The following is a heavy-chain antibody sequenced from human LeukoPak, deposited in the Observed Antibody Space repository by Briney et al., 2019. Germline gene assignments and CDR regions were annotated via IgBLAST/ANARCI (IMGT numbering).Heavy chain of an antibody. V-gene: IGHV3-21*01. J-gene: IGHJ4*02. CDR2: ISSRSNYM. Sequence: GGSLRLSCAASGFTFSSYSMNWVRQAPGGGLGWGSYISSRSNYMYYADSVKGRFTISRDNAKNPLYLKMNSLRAEDTAVYYCERENSGSDGGDDYWGQGTLVTVSS. CDR1: GFTFSSYS. D-gene: IGHD1-26*01. CDR3: ERENSGSDGGDDY.